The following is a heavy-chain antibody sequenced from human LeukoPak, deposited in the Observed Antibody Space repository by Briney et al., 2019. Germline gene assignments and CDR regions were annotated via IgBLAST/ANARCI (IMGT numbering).Heavy chain of an antibody. Sequence: GASVKVSCTASGGTFSSYAISWVRQAPGQGLEWMGGIIPIFGTANYAQKFQGRVTITADESTSTAYMELSSLRSEDTAVYYYARGGNWNDGPPGAYNPYYYYGMDVWGQGTTVTVSS. CDR3: ARGGNWNDGPPGAYNPYYYYGMDV. CDR2: IIPIFGTA. V-gene: IGHV1-69*13. CDR1: GGTFSSYA. D-gene: IGHD1-1*01. J-gene: IGHJ6*02.